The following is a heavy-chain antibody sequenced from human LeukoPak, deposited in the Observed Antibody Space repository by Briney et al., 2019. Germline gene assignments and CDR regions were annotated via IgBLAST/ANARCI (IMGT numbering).Heavy chain of an antibody. CDR3: ARRAGAYSHPYDY. CDR1: GFTFSSYE. Sequence: GGSLRLSCAASGFTFSSYEMNWVRQAPGKGLEWVSAISGNGVSTYYADSVKGRFTISRDNSKNTLYLQMNSLRAEDTAVYYCARRAGAYSHPYDYWGQGTLVTVSS. D-gene: IGHD4/OR15-4a*01. J-gene: IGHJ4*02. CDR2: ISGNGVST. V-gene: IGHV3-23*01.